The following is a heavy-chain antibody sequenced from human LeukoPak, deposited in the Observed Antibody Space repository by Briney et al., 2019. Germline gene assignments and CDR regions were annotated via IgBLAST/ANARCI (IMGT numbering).Heavy chain of an antibody. CDR3: ARGLTDFYYYYYMDV. CDR2: MNANNGQK. CDR1: GYTFSSYD. J-gene: IGHJ6*03. Sequence: ASVEVSCKASGYTFSSYDISWVRQASGGRLGWLGWMNANNGQKSYAQKFQARVTMTWNTSISTAYMELNNLRSDDTAVYFCARGLTDFYYYYYMDVWGKGTTVTVSS. V-gene: IGHV1-8*02. D-gene: IGHD2-21*02.